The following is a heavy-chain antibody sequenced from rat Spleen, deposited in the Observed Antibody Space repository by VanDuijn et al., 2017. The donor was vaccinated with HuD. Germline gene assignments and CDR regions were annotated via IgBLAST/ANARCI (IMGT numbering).Heavy chain of an antibody. CDR1: GFSLTSYP. CDR2: IWAGGGT. V-gene: IGHV2-72*01. D-gene: IGHD1-12*01. Sequence: QVQLKESGPGLVQPSQTLSLTCTVSGFSLTSYPVSWVRQPPGKSLVWMGTIWAGGGTNYNSDVQSRLSISRDTSKSEVFLKMNSLQPEDTGTYCCARRRDSYAHFDYWGQGVMVTVSS. CDR3: ARRRDSYAHFDY. J-gene: IGHJ2*01.